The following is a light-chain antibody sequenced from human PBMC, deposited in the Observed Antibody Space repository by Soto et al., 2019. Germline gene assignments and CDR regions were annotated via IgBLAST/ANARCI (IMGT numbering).Light chain of an antibody. V-gene: IGLV2-8*01. J-gene: IGLJ2*01. CDR1: SSDVGAYNY. CDR2: EVS. Sequence: QSVLTQPPSASGSPGQSVTISCTGTSSDVGAYNYVSWYQQHPGQAPKLMIFEVSKRPSGVPDRFSGSKSGNTASLTVSGLQAEDEADYYCSSYGGSNNFVLFGGGTQLTVL. CDR3: SSYGGSNNFVL.